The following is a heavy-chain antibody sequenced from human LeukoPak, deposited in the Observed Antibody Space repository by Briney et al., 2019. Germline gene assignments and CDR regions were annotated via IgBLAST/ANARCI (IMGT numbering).Heavy chain of an antibody. CDR3: AIAVGELLTY. CDR2: VDPEDGEI. J-gene: IGHJ4*02. CDR1: GYTLTELS. V-gene: IGHV1-24*01. D-gene: IGHD1-26*01. Sequence: ASVKVSCKVSGYTLTELSMHWVRQAPGKGLEWMGGVDPEDGEIIYAQKFQGRVTMTENTSTDTAYMELSSLRSEDTAVYYCAIAVGELLTYWGQGTLVTVSS.